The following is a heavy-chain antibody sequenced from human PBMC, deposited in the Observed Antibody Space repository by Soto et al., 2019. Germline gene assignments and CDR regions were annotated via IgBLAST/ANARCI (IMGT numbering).Heavy chain of an antibody. Sequence: PGGSLRLSCAASGFTFSGYAMHWVRQAPGKGLEYVSTINRNGGSTYYANSVKGRFTISRDNSKNTLYLQMNSLRAEDTAVYYCAKEGPLAADPFDYWGQGTLVTVSS. D-gene: IGHD6-13*01. CDR2: INRNGGST. CDR3: AKEGPLAADPFDY. J-gene: IGHJ4*02. V-gene: IGHV3-64*01. CDR1: GFTFSGYA.